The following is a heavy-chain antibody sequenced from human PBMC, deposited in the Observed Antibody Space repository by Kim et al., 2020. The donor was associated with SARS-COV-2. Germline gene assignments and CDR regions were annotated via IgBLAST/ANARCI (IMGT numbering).Heavy chain of an antibody. Sequence: ASVKVSCKASGYTFTSYGISWVRQAPGQGLEWMGWISAYNGNTNYAQKLQGRVTMTTDTSTSTAYMELRSLRSDDTAVYYCARAGSVLLWFGELSSYYYYGMDVWGQGTTVTVSS. V-gene: IGHV1-18*01. D-gene: IGHD3-10*01. J-gene: IGHJ6*02. CDR2: ISAYNGNT. CDR3: ARAGSVLLWFGELSSYYYYGMDV. CDR1: GYTFTSYG.